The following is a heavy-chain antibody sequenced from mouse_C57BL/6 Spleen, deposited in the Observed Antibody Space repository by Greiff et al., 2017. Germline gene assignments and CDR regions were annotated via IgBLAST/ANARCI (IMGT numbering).Heavy chain of an antibody. Sequence: QVQLQQSGAELVKPGASVKISCKASGYAFSSYWMNWVKQRPGKGLEWIGQIYPGDGDTNYNGKFKGKATLTADKSSSTAYMQLSSLTSEDSAVYFCERCSSITTVVDYYAMDYWGQGTSVTVSS. CDR1: GYAFSSYW. J-gene: IGHJ4*01. CDR3: ERCSSITTVVDYYAMDY. CDR2: IYPGDGDT. D-gene: IGHD1-1*01. V-gene: IGHV1-80*01.